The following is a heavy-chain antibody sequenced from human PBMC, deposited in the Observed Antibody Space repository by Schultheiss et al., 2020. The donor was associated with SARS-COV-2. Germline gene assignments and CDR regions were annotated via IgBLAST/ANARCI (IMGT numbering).Heavy chain of an antibody. D-gene: IGHD4-17*01. Sequence: GESLKISCAASGFTFSSYEMNWVRQAPGKGLEWVSYISSSSSYIYYADSVKGRFTISRDNSKNTLYLQMNSLRAEDTALYYCAKDRYGANRGAFDIWGQGTMVT. CDR2: ISSSSSYI. V-gene: IGHV3-21*05. J-gene: IGHJ3*02. CDR1: GFTFSSYE. CDR3: AKDRYGANRGAFDI.